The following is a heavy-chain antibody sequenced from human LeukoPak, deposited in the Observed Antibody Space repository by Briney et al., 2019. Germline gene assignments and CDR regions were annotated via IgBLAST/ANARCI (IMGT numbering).Heavy chain of an antibody. D-gene: IGHD5-12*01. J-gene: IGHJ4*02. CDR3: AKDSGGYSGFGSFDY. CDR1: GFTFSSYG. V-gene: IGHV3-30*18. Sequence: GGSLRLSCATSGFTFSSYGMHWVRQAPGKGLEWVAVISYDGGNKYYADSVKGRFTIPRDNSKNTLYLQMNSLRAEDTAVYYCAKDSGGYSGFGSFDYWGQGTLVTVSS. CDR2: ISYDGGNK.